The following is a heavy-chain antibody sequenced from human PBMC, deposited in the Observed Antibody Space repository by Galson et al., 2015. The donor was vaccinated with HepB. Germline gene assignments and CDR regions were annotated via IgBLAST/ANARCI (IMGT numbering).Heavy chain of an antibody. Sequence: SETLSLTCAVYGGSFSGYYWSWIRQPPGKGLEWIGEINHSGSTNYNPSLKSRVTISVDTSKNQFSLKLSSVTAADTAVYYCARGAPGSGSYFRPYYFQHWSQGTLVTVSS. V-gene: IGHV4-34*01. J-gene: IGHJ1*01. CDR2: INHSGST. D-gene: IGHD3-10*01. CDR3: ARGAPGSGSYFRPYYFQH. CDR1: GGSFSGYY.